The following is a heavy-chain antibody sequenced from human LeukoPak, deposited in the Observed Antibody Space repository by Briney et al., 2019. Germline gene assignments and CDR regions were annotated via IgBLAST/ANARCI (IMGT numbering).Heavy chain of an antibody. CDR2: INHSGST. D-gene: IGHD1-26*01. J-gene: IGHJ4*02. CDR1: GGSFSVYY. Sequence: PSETLSLTCAVYGGSFSVYYWSWIRQPPGKGLEWIGEINHSGSTNYNPSLKSRVTISVDTSKNQFSLKLSSVTAADTAVYYCARGLSLVGATNDYWGQGTLVTVSS. CDR3: ARGLSLVGATNDY. V-gene: IGHV4-34*01.